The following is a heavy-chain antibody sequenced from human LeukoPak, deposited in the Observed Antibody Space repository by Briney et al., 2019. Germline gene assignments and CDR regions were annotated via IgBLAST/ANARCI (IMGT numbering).Heavy chain of an antibody. J-gene: IGHJ6*03. CDR1: GFTFSKHW. Sequence: GGSLRLSCAASGFTFSKHWMHWVRQAPGKGLVWVSRINGDGTSPTYADSVKGRFTISRGNAKNTLYLQMNSLRAEDTAVYYCASLNMPPGVSYYFDSMDVWGKGTTVTISS. D-gene: IGHD3-10*01. V-gene: IGHV3-74*01. CDR3: ASLNMPPGVSYYFDSMDV. CDR2: INGDGTSP.